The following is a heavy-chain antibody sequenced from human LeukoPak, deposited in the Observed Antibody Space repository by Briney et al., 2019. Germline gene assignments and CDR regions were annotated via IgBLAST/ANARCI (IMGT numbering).Heavy chain of an antibody. CDR1: GFTFSDYY. V-gene: IGHV3-11*01. CDR2: ISSSGSTI. J-gene: IGHJ3*02. D-gene: IGHD3-10*01. Sequence: KSGGSLRLSCAASGFTFSDYYMSWIRQAPGKGLEWVSYISSSGSTIYYADSVKGRSTISRDNAKNSLYLQMNSLRAEDTAVYYCARITSNDAFDIWGQGTMVTVSS. CDR3: ARITSNDAFDI.